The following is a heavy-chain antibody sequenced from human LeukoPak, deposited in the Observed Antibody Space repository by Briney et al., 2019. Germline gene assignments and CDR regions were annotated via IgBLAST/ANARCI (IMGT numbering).Heavy chain of an antibody. CDR3: ARESKGRSKIDY. D-gene: IGHD4-17*01. J-gene: IGHJ4*02. V-gene: IGHV3-7*01. Sequence: GGSLRLSCAASGYTFSGYWMSWVRQAPGKGLEWVANINKDGSERYNVDSVKGRFTISRDNANKSLYLQMNSLRAEDTSVYYCARESKGRSKIDYWGQGTLVTVSS. CDR1: GYTFSGYW. CDR2: INKDGSER.